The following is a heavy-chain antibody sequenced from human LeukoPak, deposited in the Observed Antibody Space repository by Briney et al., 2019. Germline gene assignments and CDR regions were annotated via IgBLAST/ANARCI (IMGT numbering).Heavy chain of an antibody. CDR1: GGTFNNHA. D-gene: IGHD6-13*01. CDR2: IIPISGTA. J-gene: IGHJ4*02. Sequence: GSSVKVSCKASGGTFNNHAISWVRQAPGQGLGWMGVIIPISGTANYAQKFQGRVTITADESTSTVYMELSSLTSEDTAVYYCARWAGESSSWYPALFDYWGQGTLVTVSS. V-gene: IGHV1-69*13. CDR3: ARWAGESSSWYPALFDY.